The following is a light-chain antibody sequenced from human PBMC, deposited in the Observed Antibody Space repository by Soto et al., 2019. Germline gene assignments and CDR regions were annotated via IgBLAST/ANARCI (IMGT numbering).Light chain of an antibody. V-gene: IGKV1-5*03. J-gene: IGKJ1*01. CDR2: KAS. CDR1: QSITTW. CDR3: QHYNSYSQT. Sequence: DIQLTQSPSTLSASVGDRVTITCRASQSITTWLAWYQQKPGKAPKFLISKASSLESGVPSRFSGSGSGTEFTLTISSLQPDDFATYYCQHYNSYSQTFGQGTRVDIK.